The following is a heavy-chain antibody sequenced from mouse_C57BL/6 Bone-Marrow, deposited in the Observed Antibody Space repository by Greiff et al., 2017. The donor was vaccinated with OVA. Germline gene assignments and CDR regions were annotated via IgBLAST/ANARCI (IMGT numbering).Heavy chain of an antibody. V-gene: IGHV1-69*01. J-gene: IGHJ2*01. CDR3: VRRRFPYYFDY. Sequence: QVQLQQPGPELVMPGASVKLSCKASGYTFTSHWMHWVKQRPGQGLEWIGEIDPSDSYTNYNQTFKGKSTLTVDKSFSTAYMQLSSRTSEDSAVYYCVRRRFPYYFDYCGQGTTLTVSS. CDR1: GYTFTSHW. CDR2: IDPSDSYT.